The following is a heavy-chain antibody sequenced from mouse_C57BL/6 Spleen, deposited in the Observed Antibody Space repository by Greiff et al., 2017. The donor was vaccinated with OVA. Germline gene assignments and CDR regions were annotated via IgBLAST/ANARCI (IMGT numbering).Heavy chain of an antibody. CDR2: INPNNGGT. J-gene: IGHJ4*01. V-gene: IGHV1-22*01. D-gene: IGHD1-1*01. Sequence: VQLQQSGPELVKPGASVKMSCKASGYTFTDYNMHWVKQSHGKSLEWIGYINPNNGGTSYNQKFKGKATLTVNKSSSTAYMELRSLTSEDSAVYYCAGYYGSSFAMDYWGQGTSVTVSS. CDR3: AGYYGSSFAMDY. CDR1: GYTFTDYN.